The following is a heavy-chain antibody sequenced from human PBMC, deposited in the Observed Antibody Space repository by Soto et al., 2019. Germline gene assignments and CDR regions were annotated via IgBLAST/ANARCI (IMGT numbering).Heavy chain of an antibody. CDR1: GVSIRSSKW. Sequence: QVQLQESGPGLVKPSGTLSLTCAVSGVSIRSSKWWSWVRQSPGKGLEGIGEIYHSGSTNYNPSLMSRGTISMDESKNQFSLRLSSVTAADTAVYYCARSGYSDGYDVFDYWGQGTLVSVSS. V-gene: IGHV4-4*02. J-gene: IGHJ4*02. CDR2: IYHSGST. CDR3: ARSGYSDGYDVFDY. D-gene: IGHD5-18*01.